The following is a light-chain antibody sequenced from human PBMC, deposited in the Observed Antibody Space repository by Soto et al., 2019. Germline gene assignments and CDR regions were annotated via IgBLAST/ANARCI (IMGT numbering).Light chain of an antibody. CDR1: QSVSDN. CDR2: RAS. J-gene: IGKJ5*01. Sequence: EFLMTQSPDTLYVSPGERVTLSCRASQSVSDNLAWYQQKPGQGPRLLVYRASTRTLGIPARFSGSESGTEFTLTISSLQSEDFAVYYCRQYNSWPITFGQGTRLEI. CDR3: RQYNSWPIT. V-gene: IGKV3-15*01.